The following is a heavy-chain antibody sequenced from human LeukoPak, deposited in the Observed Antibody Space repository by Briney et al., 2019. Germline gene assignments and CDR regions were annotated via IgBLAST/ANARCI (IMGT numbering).Heavy chain of an antibody. D-gene: IGHD3-9*01. CDR3: AKAEGYDILTGLDY. CDR2: IGASGGST. J-gene: IGHJ4*02. V-gene: IGHV3-23*01. CDR1: GFTFSSYA. Sequence: GGSLRLSCATSGFTFSSYAMSWVHQAPGKGLEWVSGIGASGGSTYYADSVKGRFTISRDNSKNTLYLQMNSLRTEDTAVYYCAKAEGYDILTGLDYWGQGTLVTVSS.